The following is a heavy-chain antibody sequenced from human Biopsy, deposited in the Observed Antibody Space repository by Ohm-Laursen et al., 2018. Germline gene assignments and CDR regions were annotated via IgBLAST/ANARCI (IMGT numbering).Heavy chain of an antibody. CDR3: AGGTGRYYVYGAFDI. J-gene: IGHJ3*02. V-gene: IGHV4-4*07. CDR1: GDSINNYY. CDR2: IYTSGSP. D-gene: IGHD1-26*01. Sequence: TPSLTCTVSGDSINNYYWSWIRQPAGKGLEWIGRIYTSGSPNYNLSLESRVTMSVDTSKNQFSLNLRSVTAADTAVYYCAGGTGRYYVYGAFDIWGQGTVVTVSS.